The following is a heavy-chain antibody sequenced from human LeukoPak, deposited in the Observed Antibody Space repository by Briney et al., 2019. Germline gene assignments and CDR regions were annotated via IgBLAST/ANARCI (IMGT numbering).Heavy chain of an antibody. CDR3: ATLPDLDCSSISCSDS. J-gene: IGHJ4*02. CDR1: GFTVSSNY. V-gene: IGHV3-53*01. Sequence: QSGGSLRLSCAASGFTVSSNYMSWVRQAPGKGLEWVSVIYSGGSTYYADSVKGRFAISRDSSKNTLYLQMNSLRAEDTAVYYCATLPDLDCSSISCSDSWGQGTLVTVSS. CDR2: IYSGGST. D-gene: IGHD2-2*01.